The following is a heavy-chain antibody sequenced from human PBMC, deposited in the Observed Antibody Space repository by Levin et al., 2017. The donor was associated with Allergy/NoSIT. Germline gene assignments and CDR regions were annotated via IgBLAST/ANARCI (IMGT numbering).Heavy chain of an antibody. CDR1: GFTFSSYW. J-gene: IGHJ6*02. Sequence: GESLKISCAASGFTFSSYWMSWVRQAPGKGLEWVANIKQDGSEKYYVDSVKGRFTISRDNAKNSLYLQMNSLRAEDTAVYYCARNIYCSGGSCYADYYYYYGMDVWGQGTTVTVSS. CDR3: ARNIYCSGGSCYADYYYYYGMDV. D-gene: IGHD2-15*01. V-gene: IGHV3-7*01. CDR2: IKQDGSEK.